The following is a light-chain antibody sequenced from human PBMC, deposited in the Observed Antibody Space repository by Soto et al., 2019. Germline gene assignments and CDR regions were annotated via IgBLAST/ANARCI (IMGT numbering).Light chain of an antibody. CDR2: GAS. CDR1: QSVSRGY. V-gene: IGKV3-20*01. CDR3: QQYCSSPLS. Sequence: EIVLTQSPGTLSLSPGERATLSCRASQSVSRGYLAWYRQKPGQAPRLLIYGASSRATAIPDRFSGSGSGTDFTLTISRLEPEDFAVYYCQQYCSSPLSFGQGTKVEIK. J-gene: IGKJ1*01.